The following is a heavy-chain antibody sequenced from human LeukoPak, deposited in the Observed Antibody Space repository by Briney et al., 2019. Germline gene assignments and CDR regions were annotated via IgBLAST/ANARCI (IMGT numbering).Heavy chain of an antibody. CDR3: ARGDLGSDIVVVVAATGRDYYYGMDV. D-gene: IGHD2-15*01. CDR2: MNPNSGNT. Sequence: ASVKVSCKASGYTFTSYDNNWVRQATGQGLEWMGWMNPNSGNTGYAQKFQGRVTMTRNTSISTAYMELSSLRSEDTAVYYCARGDLGSDIVVVVAATGRDYYYGMDVWGQGTTVTVSS. CDR1: GYTFTSYD. J-gene: IGHJ6*02. V-gene: IGHV1-8*01.